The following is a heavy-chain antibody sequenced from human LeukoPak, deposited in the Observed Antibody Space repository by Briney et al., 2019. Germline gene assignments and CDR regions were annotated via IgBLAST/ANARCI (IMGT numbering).Heavy chain of an antibody. J-gene: IGHJ3*02. D-gene: IGHD2-2*01. CDR2: IYPGDSDT. CDR1: GYSFTSYW. V-gene: IGHV5-51*01. CDR3: ARATCSSTSCLHDAFDI. Sequence: GESLKISCKGSGYSFTSYWIGWVRQMPGKGLEWMGVIYPGDSDTRYSPSFQGQVTISADKSISTAYLQWSSLKASDTAMYYCARATCSSTSCLHDAFDIWGQGTMVTVSS.